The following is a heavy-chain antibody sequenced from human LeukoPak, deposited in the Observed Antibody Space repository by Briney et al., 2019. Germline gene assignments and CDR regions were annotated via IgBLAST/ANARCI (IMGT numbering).Heavy chain of an antibody. CDR3: ARDIPRPYSSGQEGFDY. Sequence: PGGSLRLSCAASGFTFSSYAMSWVRQAPGKGLEWVSVISGSGGNTYYADSVKGRFTISRDNSKNTLYLQLNSLRAEDTAVYYCARDIPRPYSSGQEGFDYWGQGTLVTVSS. D-gene: IGHD6-19*01. CDR2: ISGSGGNT. CDR1: GFTFSSYA. V-gene: IGHV3-23*01. J-gene: IGHJ4*02.